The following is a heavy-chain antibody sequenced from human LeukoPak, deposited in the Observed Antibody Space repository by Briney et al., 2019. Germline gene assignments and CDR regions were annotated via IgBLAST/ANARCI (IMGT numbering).Heavy chain of an antibody. Sequence: SETLSLTCAVYGGSFSGYFWTWIRQPPGKGLEWIGEINHSGSTNYNPSLKSRVTISVDTSKNQFSLKLSSVTAADTAVYYCARGRGYYDYVWGSYRSEAIDYWGQGTLVTVSS. CDR2: INHSGST. V-gene: IGHV4-34*01. D-gene: IGHD3-16*02. CDR3: ARGRGYYDYVWGSYRSEAIDY. CDR1: GGSFSGYF. J-gene: IGHJ4*02.